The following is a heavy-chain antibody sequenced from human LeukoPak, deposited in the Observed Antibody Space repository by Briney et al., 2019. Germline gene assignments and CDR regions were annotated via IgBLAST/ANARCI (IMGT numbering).Heavy chain of an antibody. D-gene: IGHD2/OR15-2a*01. CDR3: ARKNYFDY. Sequence: GGSLRLSCAASGFTFSTYSMHWVRQAPGKGLEWVSSIDSNSASIYYADSVKGRFTISRDNSKNSLYLQMNSLRAEDTAVYYCARKNYFDYWGQGTLVTVSS. J-gene: IGHJ4*02. V-gene: IGHV3-21*01. CDR2: IDSNSASI. CDR1: GFTFSTYS.